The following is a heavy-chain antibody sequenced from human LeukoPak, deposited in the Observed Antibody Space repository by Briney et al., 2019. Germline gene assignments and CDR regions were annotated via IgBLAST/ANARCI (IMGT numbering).Heavy chain of an antibody. CDR3: AGSYELDY. V-gene: IGHV4-61*01. Sequence: PSETLSLTCTVSGGSVSSGNYYWSWIRQPPGKGLEWIGYIYYSGSTNYNPSLKSRVTISVDTSKNQFSLKLSSVTAADTAVYYCAGSYELDYWGQGTLVTVSS. D-gene: IGHD3-16*01. CDR1: GGSVSSGNYY. J-gene: IGHJ4*02. CDR2: IYYSGST.